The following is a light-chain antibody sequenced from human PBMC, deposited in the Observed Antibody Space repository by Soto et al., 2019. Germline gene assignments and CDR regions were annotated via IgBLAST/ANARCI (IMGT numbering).Light chain of an antibody. CDR3: AAWDDSLNGDV. V-gene: IGLV1-44*01. CDR2: SNN. J-gene: IGLJ1*01. CDR1: SSKNGSNT. Sequence: QSVLTQPPSASGTPGQRGTISCSGSSSKNGSNTVNWYQQLPGTAPKLLIYSNNQRPSGVPYRFSGSNSGTSASLAISGFQSEDEADYYCAAWDDSLNGDVFGTGTKVTVL.